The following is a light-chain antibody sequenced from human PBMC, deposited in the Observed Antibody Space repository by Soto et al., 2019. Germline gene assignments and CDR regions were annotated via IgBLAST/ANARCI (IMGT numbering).Light chain of an antibody. CDR2: DVT. Sequence: SVLTQPASVSGSPGQSITISCTGTSSDVGGYDHVSWYQQHPGKAPKLIIYDVTVRPSGISPRFSGSKSDNTASLAVSGLQPEDEDDYYCSSYKNKDTLLFGGGTKVTVL. J-gene: IGLJ3*02. CDR1: SSDVGGYDH. V-gene: IGLV2-14*03. CDR3: SSYKNKDTLL.